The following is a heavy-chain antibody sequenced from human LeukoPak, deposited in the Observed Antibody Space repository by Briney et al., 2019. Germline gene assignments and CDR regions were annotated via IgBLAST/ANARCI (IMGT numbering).Heavy chain of an antibody. CDR1: GFTFSSYW. Sequence: PGGSLRLSCAASGFTFSSYWMSWVRQAPGKGLEWVANIKQDGSEKYYVDSVKGRFTISRDNAKNSLYLQMNSLRAEDTAVYYCARDEGGARYFDWCADYWGQGTLVTVSS. J-gene: IGHJ4*02. D-gene: IGHD3-9*01. CDR3: ARDEGGARYFDWCADY. V-gene: IGHV3-7*01. CDR2: IKQDGSEK.